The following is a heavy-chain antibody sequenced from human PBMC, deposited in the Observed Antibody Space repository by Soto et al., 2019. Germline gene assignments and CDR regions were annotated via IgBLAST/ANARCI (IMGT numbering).Heavy chain of an antibody. CDR3: ARSIVVVTALDY. CDR1: GYTFTSYA. Sequence: QVQLVQSGAEVKKPGASVKVSCKASGYTFTSYAMHWVRHAPGQRLEWMGWINAGNGNTKYSHKFQGRVTITRDTSASTAYMELSSLRSEDTAVYYCARSIVVVTALDYWGQGTLVTVSS. J-gene: IGHJ4*02. CDR2: INAGNGNT. D-gene: IGHD2-21*02. V-gene: IGHV1-3*01.